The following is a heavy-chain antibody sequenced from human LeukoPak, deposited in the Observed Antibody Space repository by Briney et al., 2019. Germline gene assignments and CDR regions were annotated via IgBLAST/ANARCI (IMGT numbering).Heavy chain of an antibody. V-gene: IGHV4-39*01. CDR3: ASYTEWLSFDY. CDR1: GGSISSSSYY. Sequence: SETLSLTCTVSGGSISSSSYYWGWIRQPPGKGLEWIGSIYYSGSTYYNPSLKSRVTISVDTSKNQFSLKLSSVTAADTAVYYCASYTEWLSFDYWGQGTLVTVSS. D-gene: IGHD3-3*01. CDR2: IYYSGST. J-gene: IGHJ4*02.